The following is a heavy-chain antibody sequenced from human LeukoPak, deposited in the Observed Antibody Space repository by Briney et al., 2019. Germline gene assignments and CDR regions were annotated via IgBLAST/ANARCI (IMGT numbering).Heavy chain of an antibody. J-gene: IGHJ4*02. V-gene: IGHV3-48*04. Sequence: GGSLSLSFAASGFTFNIFRMSWVRQTPGKGLEWLSYITQTGGTIYYADSVKGRFTISRDNAKNSLYLQINSLRAEDTAIYYCARVNYVSSGWGAPFDCWGQGTLVTVSS. D-gene: IGHD1-7*01. CDR1: GFTFNIFR. CDR2: ITQTGGTI. CDR3: ARVNYVSSGWGAPFDC.